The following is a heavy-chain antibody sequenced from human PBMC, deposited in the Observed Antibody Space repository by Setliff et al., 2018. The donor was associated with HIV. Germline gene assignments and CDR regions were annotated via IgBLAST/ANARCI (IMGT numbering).Heavy chain of an antibody. V-gene: IGHV4-4*08. CDR1: GDSMSGYY. CDR3: ARQFSNSFDS. CDR2: IHTSGST. Sequence: SETLSLTCAVSGDSMSGYYWSWIRQSPGKKLEWIGYIHTSGSTNYNPSLKSRVTMTRDTSINAAYLDLSGLTSDDTAFYYCARQFSNSFDSWGQGTLVTVSS. J-gene: IGHJ4*02. D-gene: IGHD7-27*01.